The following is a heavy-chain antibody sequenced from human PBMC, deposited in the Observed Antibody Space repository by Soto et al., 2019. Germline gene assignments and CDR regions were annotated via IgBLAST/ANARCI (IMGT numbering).Heavy chain of an antibody. J-gene: IGHJ5*02. CDR3: ARVIVVVPAADNWFDP. V-gene: IGHV1-8*01. Sequence: AAVKVSCKASGYTFTSYDINWVRQATGQGLEWMGWMNPNSGNTGYAQKFQGRVTMTRNTSISTAYMELSSLRSEDTAVYYCARVIVVVPAADNWFDPWGQGTLVTVSS. CDR2: MNPNSGNT. D-gene: IGHD2-2*01. CDR1: GYTFTSYD.